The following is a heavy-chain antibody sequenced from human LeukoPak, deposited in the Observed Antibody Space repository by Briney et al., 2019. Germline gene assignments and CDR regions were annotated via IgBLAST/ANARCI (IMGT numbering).Heavy chain of an antibody. J-gene: IGHJ4*02. V-gene: IGHV1-18*01. Sequence: ASVKVSCKASGYTFTSYGISWVRQAPGQGLEWMGLISAYNGNTNYAQKLQGRVTMTTDTSTSTAYMELRSLRSDDTAVYYCARSSLGYCSSTSCYIRYFDYWGQGTLVTVSS. CDR1: GYTFTSYG. CDR2: ISAYNGNT. D-gene: IGHD2-2*02. CDR3: ARSSLGYCSSTSCYIRYFDY.